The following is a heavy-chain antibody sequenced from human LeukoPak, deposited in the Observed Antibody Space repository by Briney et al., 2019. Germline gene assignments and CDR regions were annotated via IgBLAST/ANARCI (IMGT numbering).Heavy chain of an antibody. V-gene: IGHV1-69*01. CDR3: ARMEGYYVGFDP. Sequence: GASVKVSCKASGGTFSSYAISWVRQAPGQGLEWMGGIIPIFGTANYAQKFQGRVTITADESTSTAYMELSSLRSEDTAVYYCARMEGYYVGFDPWGQGTLVTVSS. D-gene: IGHD3-22*01. CDR1: GGTFSSYA. CDR2: IIPIFGTA. J-gene: IGHJ5*02.